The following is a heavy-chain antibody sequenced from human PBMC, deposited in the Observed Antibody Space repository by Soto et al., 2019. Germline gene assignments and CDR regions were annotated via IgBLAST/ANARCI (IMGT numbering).Heavy chain of an antibody. D-gene: IGHD3-22*01. CDR2: IIPTFGTA. Sequence: SVKVSCKASGGTFSSYAISWVRQAPGQGLEWMGGIIPTFGTANYAQKFQGRVTITADESTSTAYMELSSLRSEDTAVYYCAREITMIVRAAFDIWGQGTMVTVSS. J-gene: IGHJ3*02. CDR3: AREITMIVRAAFDI. CDR1: GGTFSSYA. V-gene: IGHV1-69*13.